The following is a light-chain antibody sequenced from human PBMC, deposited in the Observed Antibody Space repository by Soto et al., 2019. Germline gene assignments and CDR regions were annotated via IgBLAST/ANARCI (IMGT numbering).Light chain of an antibody. CDR1: SSDVGAYDY. CDR2: DVS. CDR3: SSYTSSSTLV. J-gene: IGLJ1*01. V-gene: IGLV2-14*03. Sequence: QSALPQPASVSGSPGQSINVSCTGTSSDVGAYDYVSWYQHHPGKAPKLMIYDVSYRPSGVSNRFSGSKSGNTASLTISGLQAEDEADYYCSSYTSSSTLVFGTGTKLTVL.